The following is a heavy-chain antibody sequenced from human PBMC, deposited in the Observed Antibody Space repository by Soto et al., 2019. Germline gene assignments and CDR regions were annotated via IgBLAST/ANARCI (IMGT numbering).Heavy chain of an antibody. CDR1: GGTFSSYA. V-gene: IGHV1-69*01. CDR3: ARVQRGYSYGYGDYYYYGMDV. Sequence: QVQLVQSGAEVKKPGSSVKVSCKASGGTFSSYAISWVRQAPGQGLEWMGGIIPIFGTANYAQKFQGRVTITEDESKSTDYMELSSLRSEDTAVYYCARVQRGYSYGYGDYYYYGMDVWGQGTTVTVSS. D-gene: IGHD5-18*01. CDR2: IIPIFGTA. J-gene: IGHJ6*02.